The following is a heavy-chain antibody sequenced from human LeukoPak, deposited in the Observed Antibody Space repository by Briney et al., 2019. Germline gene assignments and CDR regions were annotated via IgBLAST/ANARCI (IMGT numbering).Heavy chain of an antibody. CDR2: ITSSSSYI. Sequence: GGSLRLSCAASGFTFSRYNMNWVRQAPGKGLEWVSSITSSSSYIYYADSVKGRFTISRDNAKNSLYLQMDSLRVEDTAEYYCARDPYSGNYGAYYYYYMDVWGKGTTVTVSS. J-gene: IGHJ6*03. CDR3: ARDPYSGNYGAYYYYYMDV. D-gene: IGHD1-26*01. V-gene: IGHV3-21*06. CDR1: GFTFSRYN.